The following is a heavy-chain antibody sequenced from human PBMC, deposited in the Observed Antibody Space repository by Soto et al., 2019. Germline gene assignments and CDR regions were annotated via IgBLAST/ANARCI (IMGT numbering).Heavy chain of an antibody. J-gene: IGHJ4*02. CDR3: AKDAVSGHGLWLMDH. V-gene: IGHV3-23*01. D-gene: IGHD2-21*01. CDR2: IFGSGGGI. CDR1: GFTFSKYA. Sequence: LRLSCAASGFTFSKYAMTWVRQAPGKGLECVSGIFGSGGGIEYADSVKGRFTISRDNSKNTLYLQMSSLRAEDTAVYYCAKDAVSGHGLWLMDHWGQGTLVTVSS.